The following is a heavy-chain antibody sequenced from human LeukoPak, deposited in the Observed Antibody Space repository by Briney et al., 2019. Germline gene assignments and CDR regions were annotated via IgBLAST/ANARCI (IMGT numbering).Heavy chain of an antibody. D-gene: IGHD3-3*01. CDR2: IRSKANSYAT. J-gene: IGHJ3*02. V-gene: IGHV3-73*01. CDR3: ARDLGGYDFWSGYYHDAFDI. CDR1: GFTFSGSA. Sequence: GGSLRFSCAASGFTFSGSAMHWVRQASGKGLEWVGRIRSKANSYATAYAASVKGRFTISRDDSKNTAYLQMNSLKTEDTAVYYCARDLGGYDFWSGYYHDAFDIWGQGTMVTVSS.